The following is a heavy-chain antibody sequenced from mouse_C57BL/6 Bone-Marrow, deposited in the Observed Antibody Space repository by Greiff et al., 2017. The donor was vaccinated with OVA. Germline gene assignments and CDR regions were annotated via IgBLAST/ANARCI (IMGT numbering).Heavy chain of an antibody. CDR3: AEGSFDY. CDR2: IDPSDSYT. D-gene: IGHD3-3*01. J-gene: IGHJ2*01. V-gene: IGHV1-59*01. CDR1: GYTFTSYW. Sequence: QVQLQQSGAELVRPGTSVKLSCKASGYTFTSYWMHWVKQRPGQGLEWIGVIDPSDSYTNYNQKFKGKATLTVDTSSSTAYMQLSSLTSEDSAVYYCAEGSFDYWGQGTTLTVSS.